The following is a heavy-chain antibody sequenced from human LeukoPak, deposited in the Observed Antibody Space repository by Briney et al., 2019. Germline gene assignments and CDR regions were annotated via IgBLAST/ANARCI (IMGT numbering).Heavy chain of an antibody. V-gene: IGHV1-18*01. J-gene: IGHJ4*02. CDR1: GYTFTSYG. CDR2: ISAYNGNT. Sequence: ASVKVSCKASGYTFTSYGISWVRQAPGQGLEWMGWISAYNGNTNYAQKLQGRVTMTTDTSTSTAYMELRSLRSDDTAVYYCARADLGFGWFGEYDYWGQGTLVTVSS. D-gene: IGHD3-10*01. CDR3: ARADLGFGWFGEYDY.